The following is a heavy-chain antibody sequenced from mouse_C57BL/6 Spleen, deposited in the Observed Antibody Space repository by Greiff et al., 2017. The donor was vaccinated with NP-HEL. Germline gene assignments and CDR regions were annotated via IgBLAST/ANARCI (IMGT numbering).Heavy chain of an antibody. J-gene: IGHJ3*01. V-gene: IGHV5-17*01. D-gene: IGHD3-2*02. CDR2: ISSGSSTI. CDR3: ARGGAQARFAY. Sequence: EVHLVESGGGLVKPGGSLKLSCAASGFTFSDYGMHWVRQAPEKGLEWVAYISSGSSTIYYADTVKGRFTISRDNAKNTLFLQMTSLRSEDTAMYYCARGGAQARFAYWGQGTLVTVSA. CDR1: GFTFSDYG.